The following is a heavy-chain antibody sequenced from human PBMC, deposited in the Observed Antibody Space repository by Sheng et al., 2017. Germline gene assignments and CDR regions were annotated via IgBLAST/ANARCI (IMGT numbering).Heavy chain of an antibody. CDR2: ISSSSSYI. D-gene: IGHD2-15*01. CDR3: ARDRVVVVVAAYYYYMDV. CDR1: GFTFSSYS. V-gene: IGHV3-21*01. Sequence: EVQLVESGGGLVKPGGSLRLSCAASGFTFSSYSMNWVRQAPGKGLEWVSSISSSSSYIYYADSVKGRFTISRDNAKNSLYLQMNSLRAEDTAVYYCARDRVVVVVAAYYYYMDVWGKGTTGHRLL. J-gene: IGHJ6*03.